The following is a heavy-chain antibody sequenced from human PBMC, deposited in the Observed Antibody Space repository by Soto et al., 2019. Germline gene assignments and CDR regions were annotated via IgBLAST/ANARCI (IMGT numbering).Heavy chain of an antibody. D-gene: IGHD3-9*01. Sequence: PXXTLSLTCAVYGGSFSDHDWTWIRQPPGKGLELIGEVHHSGSINYNPSLKSRVTIAADTSKNQFSLRLKSVTSADTAVHYCARGSYLTGVLQRDAPDNNYFDYWSQGTLVTVSS. CDR1: GGSFSDHD. J-gene: IGHJ4*02. V-gene: IGHV4-34*01. CDR3: ARGSYLTGVLQRDAPDNNYFDY. CDR2: VHHSGSI.